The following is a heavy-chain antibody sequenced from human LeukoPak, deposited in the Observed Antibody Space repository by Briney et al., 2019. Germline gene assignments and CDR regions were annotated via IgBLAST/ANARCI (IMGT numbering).Heavy chain of an antibody. D-gene: IGHD3-16*01. CDR3: VRGTYHAYYMDV. Sequence: GGSLRLSCAASGFTFNNYWIHWVRQAPGKGLVWVSRANPGGSIANFADSVKGRFTISRDNAKNTVYLQTSSLTAEDTAVYYCVRGTYHAYYMDVWGKGTTVTVSS. CDR1: GFTFNNYW. CDR2: ANPGGSIA. J-gene: IGHJ6*03. V-gene: IGHV3-74*01.